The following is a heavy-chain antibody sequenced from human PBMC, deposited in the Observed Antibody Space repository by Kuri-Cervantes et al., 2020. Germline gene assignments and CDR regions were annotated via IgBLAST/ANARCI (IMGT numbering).Heavy chain of an antibody. CDR3: ARGMSSGWYYGMDV. D-gene: IGHD6-25*01. CDR2: IKQDGSEK. CDR1: DGSFSDHY. J-gene: IGHJ6*02. V-gene: IGHV3-7*01. Sequence: LSLTCAVYDGSFSDHYWTWIRQPQGKGLEWVANIKQDGSEKYYVDSVKGRFTISRDNSQNTLYLQVSSLRAEDTAVHYCARGMSSGWYYGMDVWGQGTTVTVSS.